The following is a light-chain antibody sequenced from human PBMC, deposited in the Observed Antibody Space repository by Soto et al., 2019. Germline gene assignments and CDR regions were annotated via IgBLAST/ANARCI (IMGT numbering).Light chain of an antibody. CDR2: LEGSGSY. CDR1: SGHSSYI. CDR3: ETWDSNTRV. J-gene: IGLJ3*02. V-gene: IGLV4-60*02. Sequence: QSVLTQSSSASASLGSSVKLTCTLSSGHSSYIIAWHQQQPGKAPRYLMKLEGSGSYNKGSGVPDRFSGSSSGADRYPTISNHQFEDEADYYCETWDSNTRVFGGGTKLTVL.